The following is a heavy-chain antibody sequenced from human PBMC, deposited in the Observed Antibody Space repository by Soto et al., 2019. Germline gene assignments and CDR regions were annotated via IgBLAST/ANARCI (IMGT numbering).Heavy chain of an antibody. CDR1: GGSISSSSYY. D-gene: IGHD3-3*01. CDR3: AIHLHGWSVDAFDI. CDR2: IYYSGST. V-gene: IGHV4-39*01. Sequence: PSETLSLTCTVSGGSISSSSYYWGWIRQPPGKGLEWIGSIYYSGSTYYNPSLKSRVTISVDTSKNQFSLKLSSVTAADTAVYYCAIHLHGWSVDAFDIWGQGTXVTVSS. J-gene: IGHJ3*02.